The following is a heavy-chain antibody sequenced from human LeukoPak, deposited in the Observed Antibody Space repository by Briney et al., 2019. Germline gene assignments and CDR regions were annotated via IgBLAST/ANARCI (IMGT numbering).Heavy chain of an antibody. J-gene: IGHJ4*02. CDR2: IYYTGST. Sequence: SETLSLTCTVSGDSISSYYWSWIRQPPGKRLEWIGYIYYTGSTNYNSSLKSRVSISVDTSKNHFSLNLSSVTAADTAVYYCASGPYYYDSSGYLHPFDYWGQGTLVTVSS. CDR3: ASGPYYYDSSGYLHPFDY. V-gene: IGHV4-59*01. D-gene: IGHD3-22*01. CDR1: GDSISSYY.